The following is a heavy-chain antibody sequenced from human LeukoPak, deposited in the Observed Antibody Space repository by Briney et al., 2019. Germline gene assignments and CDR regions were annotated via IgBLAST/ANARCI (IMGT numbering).Heavy chain of an antibody. CDR1: GFTFSSYE. J-gene: IGHJ6*04. V-gene: IGHV3-48*03. CDR2: ISSSGSTI. CDR3: AELGITMIGGV. D-gene: IGHD3-10*02. Sequence: GGSLRLFCAASGFTFSSYEMNWVCQAPGKGLEWVSYISSSGSTIYYADSVKGRFTISRDNAKNSLSLQMNSLSAEDTAVYYCAELGITMIGGVWGKGTTVTISS.